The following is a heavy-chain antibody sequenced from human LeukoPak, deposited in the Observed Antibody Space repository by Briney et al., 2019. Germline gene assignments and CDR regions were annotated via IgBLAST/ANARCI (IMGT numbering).Heavy chain of an antibody. CDR2: IGTYTGNT. V-gene: IGHV1-18*01. CDR3: ARDGVRWELPSAFDI. Sequence: ASVKVSCKASGYTFTSNGISWVRQAPGQGLEWMGWIGTYTGNTNYAQKFQGRVTMTTDTSTSTAYMELRSLRSDDTAVYYCARDGVRWELPSAFDIWGQGTMVTVSS. CDR1: GYTFTSNG. J-gene: IGHJ3*02. D-gene: IGHD1-26*01.